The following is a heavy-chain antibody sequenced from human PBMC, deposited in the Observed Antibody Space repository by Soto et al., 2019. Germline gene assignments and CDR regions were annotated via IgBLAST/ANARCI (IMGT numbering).Heavy chain of an antibody. D-gene: IGHD6-13*01. CDR3: ARDYSSYPSGIDH. Sequence: QVQLVQSGAEVKEPGASVKVSCEASGYTFNTYGISWVRQAPGRGLEWMAWISAYNGNTNYAQKFQGRVTMTTDSSTSTAYMELRSLGSDDTAVYYCARDYSSYPSGIDHWGQGTLVTVSS. V-gene: IGHV1-18*01. J-gene: IGHJ4*02. CDR1: GYTFNTYG. CDR2: ISAYNGNT.